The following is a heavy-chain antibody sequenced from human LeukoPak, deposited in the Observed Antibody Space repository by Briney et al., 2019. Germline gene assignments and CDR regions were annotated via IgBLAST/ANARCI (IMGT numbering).Heavy chain of an antibody. J-gene: IGHJ3*02. Sequence: GRSLRLSCAASGFTFDDYAMHWVRQAPGKGLEWVSGISWNSGSIGYADSVKGRFTISRDNAKNSLYLQMNSLRAEDTALYYCAKGAVVVTAMHAFDIWGQGTMVTVSS. CDR2: ISWNSGSI. CDR1: GFTFDDYA. V-gene: IGHV3-9*01. D-gene: IGHD2-21*02. CDR3: AKGAVVVTAMHAFDI.